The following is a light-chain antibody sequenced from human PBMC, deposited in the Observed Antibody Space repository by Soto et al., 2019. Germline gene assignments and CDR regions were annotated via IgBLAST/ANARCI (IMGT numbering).Light chain of an antibody. CDR1: QLINTY. Sequence: DIVLTQSPATLSLSPGERSTLSCKASQLINTYVAWYQHRPGQCPRLLIYEASKMATGIPARFSGSGSGTDFTLTISSLEPEDFGIYYCQQRHTWPTTFGGGAKVEI. CDR3: QQRHTWPTT. CDR2: EAS. J-gene: IGKJ4*01. V-gene: IGKV3-11*01.